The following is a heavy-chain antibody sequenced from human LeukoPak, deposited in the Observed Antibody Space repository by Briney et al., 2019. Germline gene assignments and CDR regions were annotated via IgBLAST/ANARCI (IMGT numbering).Heavy chain of an antibody. Sequence: PGGSLRLSCAASGFTFSSYWMHWVRRAPGKGLVWVSRINSDGSSTSYADSVKGRFTISRDNAKNTLYLQMNSLRAEDTAVYYCARESGYDYAVVKNWGQGTLVTVSS. V-gene: IGHV3-74*01. CDR3: ARESGYDYAVVKN. J-gene: IGHJ4*02. CDR2: INSDGSST. D-gene: IGHD5-12*01. CDR1: GFTFSSYW.